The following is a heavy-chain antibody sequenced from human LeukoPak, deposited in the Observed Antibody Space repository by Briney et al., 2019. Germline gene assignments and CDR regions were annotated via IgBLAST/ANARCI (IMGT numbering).Heavy chain of an antibody. CDR3: GKEGGA. CDR2: IGGRGGST. Sequence: GGSLRLSCAASGFRFSDFTMTWVRQAPGKGPEWVSAIGGRGGSTYYADSLGGRFTICRDNSKDMLYLQMNSLKVEDTATYYCGKEGGAWGQGTKVTVSS. D-gene: IGHD3-16*01. V-gene: IGHV3-23*01. J-gene: IGHJ5*02. CDR1: GFRFSDFT.